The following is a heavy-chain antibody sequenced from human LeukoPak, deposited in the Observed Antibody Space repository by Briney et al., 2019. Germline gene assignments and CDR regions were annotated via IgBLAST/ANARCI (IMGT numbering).Heavy chain of an antibody. J-gene: IGHJ4*02. V-gene: IGHV4-61*01. Sequence: SETLSLTCTVSGGSIMSGYYYWGWIRQPPGKGLEWIGYIYYSGSTNYNPSLKSRVTISVDTSKNQFSLKLSSVTAADTAVYYCARSSGYYAKFDYWGQGTLVTVSS. CDR2: IYYSGST. CDR1: GGSIMSGYYY. CDR3: ARSSGYYAKFDY. D-gene: IGHD3-22*01.